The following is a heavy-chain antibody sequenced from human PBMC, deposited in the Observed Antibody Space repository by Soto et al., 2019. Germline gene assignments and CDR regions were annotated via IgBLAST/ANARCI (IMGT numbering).Heavy chain of an antibody. CDR2: IWYDGSNK. V-gene: IGHV3-33*01. D-gene: IGHD6-6*01. Sequence: PGGSLRLSCAASGFTFSSYGMHWVRQAPGKGLEWVAVIWYDGSNKYYADSVKGRFTISRDNSKNTLYLQMNSLRAEDTAAYYCARDSSYPPRGWFDPWGQGTLVTVSS. J-gene: IGHJ5*02. CDR3: ARDSSYPPRGWFDP. CDR1: GFTFSSYG.